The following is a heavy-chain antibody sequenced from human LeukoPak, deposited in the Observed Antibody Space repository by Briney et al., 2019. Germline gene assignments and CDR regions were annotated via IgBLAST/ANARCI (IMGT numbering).Heavy chain of an antibody. CDR2: TRYDGSNK. CDR1: GFTLISYG. Sequence: GGSLRLSYAASGFTLISYGMHGVRQAPGKGLEWVAFTRYDGSNKYYADSVKGRFTISRDNSKNTLYLQMNSLRAEDTAVYYCAKDRSYDSSGPTWFDPWGQGTLVTVSS. CDR3: AKDRSYDSSGPTWFDP. J-gene: IGHJ5*02. D-gene: IGHD3-22*01. V-gene: IGHV3-30*02.